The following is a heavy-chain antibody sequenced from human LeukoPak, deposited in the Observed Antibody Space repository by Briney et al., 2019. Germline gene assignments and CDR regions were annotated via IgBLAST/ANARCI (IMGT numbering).Heavy chain of an antibody. CDR1: GFTFSSYS. CDR2: ISGSGGST. Sequence: GGSLRLSCAASGFTFSSYSMNWVRQAPGKGLEWVSAISGSGGSTYYADSVKGRFTISRDNSKNTLYLQMNSLRAEDTAVYYCAKDQRYFDWLLFDYWGQGTLVTVSS. J-gene: IGHJ4*02. D-gene: IGHD3-9*01. CDR3: AKDQRYFDWLLFDY. V-gene: IGHV3-23*01.